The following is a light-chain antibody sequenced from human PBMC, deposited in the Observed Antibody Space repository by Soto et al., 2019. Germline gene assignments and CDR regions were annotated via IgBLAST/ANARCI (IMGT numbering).Light chain of an antibody. V-gene: IGKV3-11*01. CDR1: RSISTY. CDR2: EAL. CDR3: QQYNSYLYT. J-gene: IGKJ2*01. Sequence: ETVLTQSPATLSLSPGERATLSCRASRSISTYLAWYQQKPGQAPRLLIYEALNRATGIPARFSGSGSGTDFTLTISSLEPEDFAVYYCQQYNSYLYTFGQGTKLEIK.